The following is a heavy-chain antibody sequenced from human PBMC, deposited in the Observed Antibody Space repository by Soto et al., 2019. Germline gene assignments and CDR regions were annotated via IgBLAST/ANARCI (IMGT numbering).Heavy chain of an antibody. V-gene: IGHV1-69*02. CDR2: IIPILGIA. D-gene: IGHD3-22*01. CDR3: AVLGYYDSSGYPMAFDI. Sequence: SVKVSCKASGGTFSSYTISWVRQAPGQGLEWMGRIIPILGIANYAQKFQGRVTITRDTSASTAYMELSSLRSEDTAVYYCAVLGYYDSSGYPMAFDIWGQGTMVTVSS. J-gene: IGHJ3*02. CDR1: GGTFSSYT.